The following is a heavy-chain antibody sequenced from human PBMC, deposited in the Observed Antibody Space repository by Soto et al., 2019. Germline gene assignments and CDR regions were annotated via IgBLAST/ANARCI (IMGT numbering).Heavy chain of an antibody. CDR3: ARDTRIAVAGIAPDY. D-gene: IGHD6-19*01. V-gene: IGHV3-30-3*01. Sequence: QVQLVESGGGVVQPGRSLRLSCAASGFTFSSYAMHWVRQAPGKGLEWVAVISYDGSNKYYADSVKGRFTISRDNSKTTLYLQMNRLRAEDTAVYYCARDTRIAVAGIAPDYWGQGTLVTVSS. J-gene: IGHJ4*02. CDR2: ISYDGSNK. CDR1: GFTFSSYA.